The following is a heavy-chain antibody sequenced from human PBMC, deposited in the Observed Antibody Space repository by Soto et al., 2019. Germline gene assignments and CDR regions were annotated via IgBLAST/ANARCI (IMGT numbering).Heavy chain of an antibody. D-gene: IGHD6-19*01. Sequence: ASVKVSCKASGGTFSSYAISWVRQAPGQGLEWMGGIIPIFGTANYAQKFQGRVTITADKSTSTAYMELSSLRSEDTAVYYCAREKSGWYYYYYGMDVWGQGTTVTSP. CDR1: GGTFSSYA. J-gene: IGHJ6*02. V-gene: IGHV1-69*06. CDR3: AREKSGWYYYYYGMDV. CDR2: IIPIFGTA.